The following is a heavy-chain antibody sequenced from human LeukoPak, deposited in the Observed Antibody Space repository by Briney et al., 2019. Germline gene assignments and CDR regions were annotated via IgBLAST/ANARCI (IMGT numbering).Heavy chain of an antibody. V-gene: IGHV3-30-3*01. CDR3: ARDNPHDFWSGSKYYFDY. CDR1: GFTFSSYA. CDR2: ISYDGSNK. J-gene: IGHJ4*02. Sequence: GGSLRLSCAASGFTFSSYAMHWVRQAPGKGLEWVAVISYDGSNKYYADSVKGRFTISRDNSKNTLYLQMNSLRAEDTAVYYCARDNPHDFWSGSKYYFDYWGQGTLVTVSS. D-gene: IGHD3-3*01.